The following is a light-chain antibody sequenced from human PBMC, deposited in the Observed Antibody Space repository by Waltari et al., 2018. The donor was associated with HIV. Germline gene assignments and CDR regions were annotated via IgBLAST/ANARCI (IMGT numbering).Light chain of an antibody. CDR2: ECI. V-gene: IGLV2-23*01. CDR3: SSYGGSSNWL. Sequence: QSALTQPASVSGSPGQSITISCTGTSRDIGNYNLVSWYQQHPGKAPKLIIYECIKRPSGVSNRISGSKSANTASLTISGLQAEDEADYFCSSYGGSSNWLFGGGTKLTVL. J-gene: IGLJ2*01. CDR1: SRDIGNYNL.